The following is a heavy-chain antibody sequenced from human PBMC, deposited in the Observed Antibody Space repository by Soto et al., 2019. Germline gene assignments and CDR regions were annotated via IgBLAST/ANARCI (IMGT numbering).Heavy chain of an antibody. Sequence: PGGSLRLSCAASGFTFSSYAMSWVRQAPGKGLEWVSAISGSGGSTYYADSVKGRFTISRDNSKNTLYLQMNSLRAEDTAVYYSAKGATNYYYYYGMDVWGQGTTVTVSS. CDR3: AKGATNYYYYYGMDV. J-gene: IGHJ6*02. V-gene: IGHV3-23*01. CDR2: ISGSGGST. CDR1: GFTFSSYA.